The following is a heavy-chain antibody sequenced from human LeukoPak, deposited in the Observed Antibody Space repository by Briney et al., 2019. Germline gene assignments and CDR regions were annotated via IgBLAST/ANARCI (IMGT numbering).Heavy chain of an antibody. J-gene: IGHJ6*03. D-gene: IGHD6-13*01. CDR3: ARHRRGGPSSSRSTRIYYYYYYMDV. V-gene: IGHV1-46*01. Sequence: ASVKVSCKASGYTFTSYYMHWVRQAPGEGLEWMGIINPTGGSTSYAQKFQGRVTMTRDTSTSTVYMELSSLRSEDTAVYYCARHRRGGPSSSRSTRIYYYYYYMDVWGKGTTVTISS. CDR2: INPTGGST. CDR1: GYTFTSYY.